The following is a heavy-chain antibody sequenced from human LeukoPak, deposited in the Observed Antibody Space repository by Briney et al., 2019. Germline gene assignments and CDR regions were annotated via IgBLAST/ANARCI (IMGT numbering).Heavy chain of an antibody. CDR1: GGSINGYK. J-gene: IGHJ4*02. D-gene: IGHD4/OR15-4a*01. Sequence: SETLSLTCTISGGSINGYKWSWIRQPPGKGLEWIGYIGGTNYNPSLKSRVTMSVDTSKRQFSLKLTSVTAADTAVYYCARDGYDYGDYFDSWGQGILVTVSS. CDR2: IGGT. V-gene: IGHV4-59*01. CDR3: ARDGYDYGDYFDS.